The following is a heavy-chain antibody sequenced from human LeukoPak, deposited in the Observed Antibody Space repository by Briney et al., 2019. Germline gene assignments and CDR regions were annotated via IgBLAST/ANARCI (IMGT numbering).Heavy chain of an antibody. V-gene: IGHV3-48*02. CDR3: AKVPTAAGIIDFDY. CDR1: GFTFSSYS. D-gene: IGHD6-13*01. Sequence: PGGSLTLSCAASGFTFSSYSMNWVRQAPGKGLEWVSYISSSSSTIYYADSVKGRFTISRDNSKSILYLQMNSLRDEDTAVYYCAKVPTAAGIIDFDYWGQGTLVTVSS. CDR2: ISSSSSTI. J-gene: IGHJ4*02.